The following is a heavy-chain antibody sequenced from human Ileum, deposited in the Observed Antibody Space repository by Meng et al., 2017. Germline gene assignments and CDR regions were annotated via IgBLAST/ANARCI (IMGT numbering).Heavy chain of an antibody. Sequence: QVEVVGSGGGVVQPGTSLRLSCAAFGFTFSSYAMYWVRQAPGKGLEWVAVISSDGANKYYTDSVKGRFTISRDNSKNTLSLQMNSLTAEDTAVYYCARDLLRACDYWGQGTLVTVSS. V-gene: IGHV3-30*10. CDR3: ARDLLRACDY. D-gene: IGHD1-26*01. CDR1: GFTFSSYA. J-gene: IGHJ4*02. CDR2: ISSDGANK.